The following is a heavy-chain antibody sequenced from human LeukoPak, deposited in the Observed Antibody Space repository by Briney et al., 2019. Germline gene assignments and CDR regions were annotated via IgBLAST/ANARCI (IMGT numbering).Heavy chain of an antibody. Sequence: SETLSLTCTVSGGSISNYYWSWIRQPPGKGLEWIGEINHSGSTNYNPSLKSRVTISVDTSKNQFSLKLSSVTAADTAVYYCASGITMIVHWGQGTLVTVSS. J-gene: IGHJ4*02. D-gene: IGHD3-22*01. V-gene: IGHV4-34*01. CDR3: ASGITMIVH. CDR2: INHSGST. CDR1: GGSISNYY.